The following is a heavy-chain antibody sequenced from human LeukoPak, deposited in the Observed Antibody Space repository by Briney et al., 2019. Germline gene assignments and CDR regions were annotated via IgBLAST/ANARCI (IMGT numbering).Heavy chain of an antibody. V-gene: IGHV1-69*04. D-gene: IGHD3-16*01. Sequence: ASVKVSCKISGGTFGSYGISWVRQAPGQGLEWMGRTIPIRGMTNYAQKFQGRVAITADTSTSTAYMELSSLTSEDTAVYFCARGPYDGTFYFDSWGQGTLVIVSS. J-gene: IGHJ4*02. CDR1: GGTFGSYG. CDR3: ARGPYDGTFYFDS. CDR2: TIPIRGMT.